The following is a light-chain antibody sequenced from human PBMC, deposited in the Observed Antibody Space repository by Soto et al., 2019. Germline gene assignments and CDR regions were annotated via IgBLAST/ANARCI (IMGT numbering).Light chain of an antibody. J-gene: IGKJ1*01. Sequence: IRMTQSPSSFSASTGDRVTITCRASQGISSYLAWYQQKPGKAPKLLIYAASTLQSGVPSRLSGSGAGTDCTLTIICLQSEDFATYYCQLYYGYRLTFRQWTKVDIK. V-gene: IGKV1-8*01. CDR3: QLYYGYRLT. CDR2: AAS. CDR1: QGISSY.